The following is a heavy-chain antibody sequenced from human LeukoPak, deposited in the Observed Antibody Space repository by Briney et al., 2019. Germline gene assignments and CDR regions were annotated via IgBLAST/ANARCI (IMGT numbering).Heavy chain of an antibody. CDR2: ICYSGST. J-gene: IGHJ4*02. Sequence: SQTLSLTCTVSGGSISSGDYYWSWIRQPPGKGLEWIGYICYSGSTYYNPSLKSRVTISVDTSKNQFSLKLSSVTAADTAVYYCARKERWLQHDYWGQGTLVTVSS. CDR3: ARKERWLQHDY. V-gene: IGHV4-30-4*01. D-gene: IGHD5-24*01. CDR1: GGSISSGDYY.